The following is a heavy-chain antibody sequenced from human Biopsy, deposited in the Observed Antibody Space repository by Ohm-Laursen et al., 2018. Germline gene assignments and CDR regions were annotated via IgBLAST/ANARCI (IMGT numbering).Heavy chain of an antibody. CDR1: GGSISSYY. CDR2: IYYSGTT. V-gene: IGHV4-59*01. CDR3: ARDSGGMATILDAFDL. D-gene: IGHD5-24*01. J-gene: IGHJ3*01. Sequence: SDTLSLTCTVSGGSISSYYWHWIRQPPGKGLVWIGYIYYSGTTDYNPTLESRVSISVDTSKNQFFLRLSSVTAADTAVYYCARDSGGMATILDAFDLWGQGTMVTVSP.